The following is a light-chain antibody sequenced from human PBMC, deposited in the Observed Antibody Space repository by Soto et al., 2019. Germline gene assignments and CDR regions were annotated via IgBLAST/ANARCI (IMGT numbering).Light chain of an antibody. CDR2: WAS. CDR1: QSVLYSSNNKNY. Sequence: DIVMSQSPDSLAVSLGERATINCKSGQSVLYSSNNKNYLAWYQQKPGQPPKLLIYWASTRESGVPDRFSGSGSGTDFTLTISSLQAEDGAVYYCQQYYSTPYTFGQGTKLEIK. CDR3: QQYYSTPYT. J-gene: IGKJ2*01. V-gene: IGKV4-1*01.